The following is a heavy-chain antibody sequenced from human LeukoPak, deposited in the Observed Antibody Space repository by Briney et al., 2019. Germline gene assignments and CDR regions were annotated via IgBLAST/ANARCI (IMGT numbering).Heavy chain of an antibody. V-gene: IGHV1-46*01. CDR2: INPSGGAT. J-gene: IGHJ4*02. CDR3: ARVHHYFDTAFDY. CDR1: GYTFTSYY. D-gene: IGHD3-22*01. Sequence: ASVKVSCKASGYTFTSYYIHWVRQAPGQGLEWMGMINPSGGATNYAQKFQDRVTMTRDMSTSTVFMELSSLRSEDTALYYCARVHHYFDTAFDYWGQGTLVTVSS.